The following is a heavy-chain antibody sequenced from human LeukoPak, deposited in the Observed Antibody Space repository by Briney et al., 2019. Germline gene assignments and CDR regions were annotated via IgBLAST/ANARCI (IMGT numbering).Heavy chain of an antibody. D-gene: IGHD3-22*01. CDR2: IYYSGST. CDR1: GGSIGSYY. CDR3: ARDRSDGSGYYGYYFDY. J-gene: IGHJ4*02. Sequence: SETLSLTCIASGGSIGSYYWSWIRQPPGKGLEWIGHIYYSGSTDYNPSLRSRVTISVDTSKNQFSLRLSSVTAADTAVYYCARDRSDGSGYYGYYFDYWGQGTLVSVSS. V-gene: IGHV4-59*01.